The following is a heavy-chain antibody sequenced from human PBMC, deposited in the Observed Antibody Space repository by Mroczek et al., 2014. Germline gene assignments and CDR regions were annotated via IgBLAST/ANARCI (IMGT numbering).Heavy chain of an antibody. V-gene: IGHV3-9*01. CDR2: ISWNSGSI. Sequence: VQLVQSGGGLVQPGRSLRLSCAASGFTFDDYAMHWVRQAPGKGLEWVSGISWNSGSIGYADSVKGRFTISRDNAKNSLYLQMNSLRAEDTALYYCAKGGGPYYGDPNPDDAFDIWAKGPMVTVSS. J-gene: IGHJ3*02. D-gene: IGHD4-17*01. CDR1: GFTFDDYA. CDR3: AKGGGPYYGDPNPDDAFDI.